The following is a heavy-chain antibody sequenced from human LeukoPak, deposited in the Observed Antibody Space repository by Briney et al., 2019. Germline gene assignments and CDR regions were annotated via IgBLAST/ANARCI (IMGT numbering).Heavy chain of an antibody. Sequence: SETLSLTCTVSGGSISSYYWSWIRQPPGKGLEWIGYIYYSGSTNYNPSLKSRVTISVDTSKNQFSLKLSSVTAADTAVYYCARDRHSGGWYGDFDYWGQGTLVTVSS. CDR3: ARDRHSGGWYGDFDY. J-gene: IGHJ4*02. V-gene: IGHV4-59*12. CDR2: IYYSGST. D-gene: IGHD6-19*01. CDR1: GGSISSYY.